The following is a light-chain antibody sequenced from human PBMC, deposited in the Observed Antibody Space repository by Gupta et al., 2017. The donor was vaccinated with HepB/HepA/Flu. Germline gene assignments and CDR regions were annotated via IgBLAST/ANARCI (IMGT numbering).Light chain of an antibody. CDR2: AAS. CDR1: QGIRND. CDR3: RQDDNYPRT. J-gene: IGKJ1*01. Sequence: IQMTQSPSSLSASLGDRVTITCRASQGIRNDLGWYQQKPGKAPKLLIYAASSLQSGVASRFSGSGAGSGTDFTLTISSPQPEDFATYYCRQDDNYPRTFGQGTKVEIK. V-gene: IGKV1-6*01.